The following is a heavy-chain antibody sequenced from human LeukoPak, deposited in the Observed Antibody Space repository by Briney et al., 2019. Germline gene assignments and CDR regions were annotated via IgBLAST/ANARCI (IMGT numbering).Heavy chain of an antibody. D-gene: IGHD1-26*01. CDR3: ASGRDVRNDY. V-gene: IGHV4-61*02. CDR1: GGSISSGSHY. CDR2: IYTSGST. J-gene: IGHJ4*02. Sequence: SETLSLTCTVSGGSISSGSHYWSWIRQPAGKGLEWIGRIYTSGSTNYNPSLKSRVTISVDTSKNQFSLKLSSVTAADTAVYYCASGRDVRNDYWGQGTLVTVSS.